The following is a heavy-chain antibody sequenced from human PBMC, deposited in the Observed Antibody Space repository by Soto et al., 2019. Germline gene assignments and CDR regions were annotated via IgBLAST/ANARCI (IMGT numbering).Heavy chain of an antibody. CDR1: GCTFNNLA. J-gene: IGHJ6*02. CDR2: IIPLFGTG. CDR3: ARDNGFGESDV. V-gene: IGHV1-69*05. D-gene: IGHD3-10*01. Sequence: GASVQVSCKASGCTFNNLAISWVRQAPGQGLEWMGGIIPLFGTGNYAQKFQGRVTMTTDTSTSTAYMELRSLRSDDTAVYYCARDNGFGESDVWGQGTTVTVSS.